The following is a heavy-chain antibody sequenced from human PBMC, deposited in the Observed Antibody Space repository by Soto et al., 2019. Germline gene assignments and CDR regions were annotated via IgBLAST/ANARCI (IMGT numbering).Heavy chain of an antibody. D-gene: IGHD1-26*01. CDR3: AKDQPLVGTSRKFDY. CDR1: GFTFNSYA. Sequence: GSLKIASTASGFTFNSYAMSWVRQAPGKGLEWVSAISGSGGSTYYADSVKGRFTISRDNSKHTLYLQMNSLRAEDTAVYYCAKDQPLVGTSRKFDYWGQGTVVTVSS. V-gene: IGHV3-23*01. CDR2: ISGSGGST. J-gene: IGHJ4*02.